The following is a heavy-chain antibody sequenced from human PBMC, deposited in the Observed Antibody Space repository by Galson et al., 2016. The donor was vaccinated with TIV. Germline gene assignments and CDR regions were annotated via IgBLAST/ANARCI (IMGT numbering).Heavy chain of an antibody. Sequence: SLRLSCAASGFIVSSNYMTWVRQAPGKGLEWVSLIYSGGSTSYADSVKGRFTISRNNSKNTVYLQMNRVRVEDTAIYYCARERRHCGNECYLYYYYSMDVWGQGTAVTVSS. CDR1: GFIVSSNY. CDR3: ARERRHCGNECYLYYYYSMDV. V-gene: IGHV3-66*02. CDR2: IYSGGST. J-gene: IGHJ6*02. D-gene: IGHD2-21*01.